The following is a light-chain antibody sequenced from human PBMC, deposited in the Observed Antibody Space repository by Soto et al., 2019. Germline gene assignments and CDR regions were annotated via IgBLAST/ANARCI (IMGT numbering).Light chain of an antibody. CDR1: SSNIGTNA. CDR2: SND. V-gene: IGLV1-44*01. CDR3: AAWYDSLNGYV. J-gene: IGLJ1*01. Sequence: QSVLTQPPSASGTPGQRVTFSCSGSSSNIGTNAVSWYQQLPGAAPKLLIKSNDQRPSGAPDRFSGSKSGASASLAIRGLQSEDEADYYCAAWYDSLNGYVFGTGTKLTVL.